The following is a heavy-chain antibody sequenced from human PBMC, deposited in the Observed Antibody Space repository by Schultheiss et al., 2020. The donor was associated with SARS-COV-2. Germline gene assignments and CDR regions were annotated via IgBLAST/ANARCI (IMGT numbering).Heavy chain of an antibody. Sequence: GGSLRLSCAASGFTFSSYAMHWVRQTPGKGLEWLAVISYDGNDKHYTDSLKGRFTISRDNSKNTLYLQMNSLRAEDAAVYYCAINRYCSGGNCYSGAFDIWGQGTMVTVS. V-gene: IGHV3-30*10. CDR3: AINRYCSGGNCYSGAFDI. D-gene: IGHD2-15*01. CDR2: ISYDGNDK. CDR1: GFTFSSYA. J-gene: IGHJ3*02.